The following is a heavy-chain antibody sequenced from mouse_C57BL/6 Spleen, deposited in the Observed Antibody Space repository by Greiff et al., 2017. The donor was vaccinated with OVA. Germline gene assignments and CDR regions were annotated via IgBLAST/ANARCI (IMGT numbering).Heavy chain of an antibody. CDR1: GFNIKDDY. J-gene: IGHJ2*01. CDR2: IDPENGDT. D-gene: IGHD1-1*01. V-gene: IGHV14-4*01. Sequence: EVKLVESGAELVRPGASVKLSCTASGFNIKDDYMHWVKQRPEQGLEWIGWIDPENGDTEYASKFQGKATITADTSSNTAYLQLSSLTSEDTAVYYCSRDYGSSYWGQGTTLTVSS. CDR3: SRDYGSSY.